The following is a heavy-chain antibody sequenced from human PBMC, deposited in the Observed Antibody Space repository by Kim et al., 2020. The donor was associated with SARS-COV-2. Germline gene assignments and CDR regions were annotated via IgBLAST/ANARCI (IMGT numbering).Heavy chain of an antibody. J-gene: IGHJ4*02. CDR2: INHSGST. Sequence: SETLSLTCAVYGGSFSGYYWSWIRQPPGKGLEWIGEINHSGSTNYNPSLKSRVTISVDTSKNQFSLKLSSVTAADTAVYYCARGPKPSIFGAGDDYWGQG. CDR3: ARGPKPSIFGAGDDY. CDR1: GGSFSGYY. V-gene: IGHV4-34*01. D-gene: IGHD3-10*02.